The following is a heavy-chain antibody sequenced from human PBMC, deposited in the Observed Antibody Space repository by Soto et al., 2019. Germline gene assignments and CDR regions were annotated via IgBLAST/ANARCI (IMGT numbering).Heavy chain of an antibody. J-gene: IGHJ4*02. Sequence: QVQLVQSGPEVKKPGASVKVSCKTSGYTFTSYGIAWVRQAPGQGLEWMGWISTSKGNTNYAQKFQGRVTMTTDTSTRTAYMELRSVRSDDTAVYYCATRSRAFDFWGQGTLVTVSS. CDR2: ISTSKGNT. V-gene: IGHV1-18*01. CDR3: ATRSRAFDF. CDR1: GYTFTSYG.